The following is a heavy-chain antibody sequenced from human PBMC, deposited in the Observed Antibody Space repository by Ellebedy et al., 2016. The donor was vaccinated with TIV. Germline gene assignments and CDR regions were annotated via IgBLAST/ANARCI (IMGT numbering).Heavy chain of an antibody. D-gene: IGHD1-14*01. J-gene: IGHJ4*02. V-gene: IGHV3-66*01. Sequence: GESLKISCAASGFIVSSNYMSWVRQAPGKGLEWVATLYSGCTILYADSVKGRFTISRDHSKNTLYLQMNNLRAEDSALYYCARGNEIPGPEPLDNWGQGTLVTVSS. CDR2: LYSGCTI. CDR1: GFIVSSNY. CDR3: ARGNEIPGPEPLDN.